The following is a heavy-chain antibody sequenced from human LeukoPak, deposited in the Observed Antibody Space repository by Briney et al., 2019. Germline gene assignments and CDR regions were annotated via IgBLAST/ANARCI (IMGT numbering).Heavy chain of an antibody. CDR3: TRHDYGDERDFDY. J-gene: IGHJ4*02. CDR2: IRSKANSYAT. CDR1: GFTFSGSA. Sequence: AGSLRLSCAASGFTFSGSAMHWVRQPSRKGLEWVGRIRSKANSYATAYAASVKGRFTISRDDSKNTAYLQMNSLKTEDTAVYYCTRHDYGDERDFDYWGQGTLVTVSS. V-gene: IGHV3-73*01. D-gene: IGHD4-17*01.